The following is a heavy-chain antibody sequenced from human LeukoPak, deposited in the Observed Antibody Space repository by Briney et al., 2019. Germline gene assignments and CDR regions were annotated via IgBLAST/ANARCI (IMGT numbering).Heavy chain of an antibody. CDR1: GFIFSGYW. D-gene: IGHD3-16*01. V-gene: IGHV3-7*03. J-gene: IGHJ4*02. CDR3: VMGGGHFDL. CDR2: IKQDGSVK. Sequence: GGSLRLSCAASGFIFSGYWMSWVRQTPGKGLEWVANIKQDGSVKNSVDSMKGRFTISRDNTKNSLYLEMNSLKAEDTAVYYCVMGGGHFDLWGQGTLVTVSS.